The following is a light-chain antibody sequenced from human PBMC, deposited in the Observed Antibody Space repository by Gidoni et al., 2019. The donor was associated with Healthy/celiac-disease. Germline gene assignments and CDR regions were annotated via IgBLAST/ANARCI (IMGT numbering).Light chain of an antibody. Sequence: ELVLSQPPGTLSLSPGDRAILSCRASQSVSSSYLAWYQQKPGQATRLLINGASSRATGIPDRCSGSGSGTDFTLTISRLEPEDVAVYYCQQYGSSPLFTFGPXTKVDIK. CDR3: QQYGSSPLFT. J-gene: IGKJ3*01. V-gene: IGKV3-20*01. CDR1: QSVSSSY. CDR2: GAS.